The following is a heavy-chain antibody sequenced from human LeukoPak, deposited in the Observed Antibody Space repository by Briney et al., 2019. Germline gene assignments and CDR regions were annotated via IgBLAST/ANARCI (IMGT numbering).Heavy chain of an antibody. Sequence: SETLSLTCTVPGGSISSSTYYWAWIRQPPGKGLEWTGTIHYSGRTYYSPSLNSRVTISVDTSKNQFSLNLSSVTAADTAVYYCARLGGYYDPPDYWGQGTLVTVSS. CDR3: ARLGGYYDPPDY. V-gene: IGHV4-39*01. CDR2: IHYSGRT. D-gene: IGHD3-22*01. CDR1: GGSISSSTYY. J-gene: IGHJ4*02.